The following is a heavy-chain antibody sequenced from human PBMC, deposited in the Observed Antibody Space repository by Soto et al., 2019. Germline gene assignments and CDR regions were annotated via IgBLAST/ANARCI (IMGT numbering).Heavy chain of an antibody. CDR3: AKDPVQYSSSSSEYFQH. J-gene: IGHJ1*01. CDR2: ISGSGGST. CDR1: GFTFSSYA. V-gene: IGHV3-23*01. D-gene: IGHD6-6*01. Sequence: GGSLRLSCAASGFTFSSYAMSWVRQAPGKGLEWVSAISGSGGSTYYAYSVKGRFTISRDNSKNTLYLQMNSLRAEDTAVYYCAKDPVQYSSSSSEYFQHWGQGTLVTVSS.